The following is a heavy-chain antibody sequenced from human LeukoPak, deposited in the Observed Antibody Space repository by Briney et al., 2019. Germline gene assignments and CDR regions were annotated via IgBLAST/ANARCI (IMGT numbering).Heavy chain of an antibody. D-gene: IGHD1-26*01. V-gene: IGHV3-30-3*01. CDR3: ARTWALRAVGATKRDYYFYGMDV. J-gene: IGHJ6*02. Sequence: GGSLRLSCAASGFTFSSYAMHWVRQAPGKGLEWVSVISYDGSNKYYADSVKGRFTISRDNSKNTLYLQMNSLRSEDTAVYYCARTWALRAVGATKRDYYFYGMDVWGQGTTVTVSS. CDR2: ISYDGSNK. CDR1: GFTFSSYA.